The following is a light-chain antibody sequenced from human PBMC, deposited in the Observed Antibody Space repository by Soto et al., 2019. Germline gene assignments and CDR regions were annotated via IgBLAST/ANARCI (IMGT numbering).Light chain of an antibody. CDR3: CSYTTTSTYV. Sequence: QSALTQPASVSGSPGQSITISCTGTSSDVGGYNYVSWYQQHPGKVPKLMIYEVFRRPSGISNRFSGSKSGNTASLTISGLQADDEADYYCCSYTTTSTYVFGGGTKLTVL. J-gene: IGLJ2*01. CDR2: EVF. CDR1: SSDVGGYNY. V-gene: IGLV2-14*01.